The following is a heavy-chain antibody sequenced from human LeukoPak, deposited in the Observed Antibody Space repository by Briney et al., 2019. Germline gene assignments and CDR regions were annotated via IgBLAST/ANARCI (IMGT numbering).Heavy chain of an antibody. CDR2: ISSSSSYI. CDR3: ARDQYSSGWTDYYYYYGMDV. V-gene: IGHV3-21*01. J-gene: IGHJ6*02. CDR1: GFTFSSYS. D-gene: IGHD6-19*01. Sequence: GGSLRLSCAASGFTFSSYSMIGVRQAPGKGLVWVSSISSSSSYIYYADSVKGRFTISRDNAKNSLYLQMNSLRAEDTAVYYCARDQYSSGWTDYYYYYGMDVWGQGTTVTVSS.